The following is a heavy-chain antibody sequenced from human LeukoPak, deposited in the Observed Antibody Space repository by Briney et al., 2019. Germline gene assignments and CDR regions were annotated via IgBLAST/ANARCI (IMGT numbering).Heavy chain of an antibody. D-gene: IGHD2-2*01. CDR2: ISSRGSTI. J-gene: IGHJ6*04. CDR3: ARVQGVCSSTTCFVGNADV. V-gene: IGHV3-48*02. Sequence: PGGSPRLSCVGSGFMFRDYSMNWVRQSPGKGLEWVSYISSRGSTIFYADSVKGRLTVSRDNAKNSLFLQMNGLRDEDTAMYYCARVQGVCSSTTCFVGNADVWGKGTTVIVSS. CDR1: GFMFRDYS.